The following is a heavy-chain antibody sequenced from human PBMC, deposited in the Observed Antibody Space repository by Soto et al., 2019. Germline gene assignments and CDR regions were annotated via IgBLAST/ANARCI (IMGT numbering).Heavy chain of an antibody. Sequence: SVKVSCKGSVGSFSSYDFSWVRQAPGQGLEWMGGIIPIFGTANYAQKFQGRVTITADKSTSTAYMELSSLRSEYTAVYYCARVCNGYQLLRTYYYYYYGMDVWGQGTTVTVSS. CDR3: ARVCNGYQLLRTYYYYYYGMDV. CDR2: IIPIFGTA. V-gene: IGHV1-69*06. CDR1: VGSFSSYD. J-gene: IGHJ6*02. D-gene: IGHD2-2*01.